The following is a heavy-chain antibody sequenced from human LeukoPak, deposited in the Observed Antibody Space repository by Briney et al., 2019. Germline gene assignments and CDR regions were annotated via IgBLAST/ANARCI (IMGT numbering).Heavy chain of an antibody. V-gene: IGHV1-18*01. CDR3: ARDYYDSSGYYLYYFDY. CDR1: GYTFTSYG. Sequence: ASVKVSCKASGYTFTSYGISWVRQAPGQGLEWMGWISAYNGNTNYAQKLQGRVTMTTDTSTSTAYMELSSLRSEDTAVYYCARDYYDSSGYYLYYFDYWGQGTLVTVSS. D-gene: IGHD3-22*01. CDR2: ISAYNGNT. J-gene: IGHJ4*02.